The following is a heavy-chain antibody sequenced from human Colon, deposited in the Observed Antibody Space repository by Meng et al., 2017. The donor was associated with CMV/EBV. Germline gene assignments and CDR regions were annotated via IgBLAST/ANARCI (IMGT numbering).Heavy chain of an antibody. CDR3: ARDGNQLPNSINYYYGMDV. J-gene: IGHJ6*02. CDR2: IRYDGSNK. CDR1: GFTFSNYG. D-gene: IGHD2-2*01. V-gene: IGHV3-30*02. Sequence: GESLKISCEASGFTFSNYGMHWVRQAPGKGLEWVAFIRYDGSNKYYADSLKGRFTISRDSNKVYLQMNSLRVNDTGVYYCARDGNQLPNSINYYYGMDVWGQGTTVTVSS.